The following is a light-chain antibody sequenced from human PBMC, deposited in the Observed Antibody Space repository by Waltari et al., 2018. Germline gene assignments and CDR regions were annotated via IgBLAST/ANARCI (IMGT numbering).Light chain of an antibody. CDR2: GAS. CDR1: QSVGRS. V-gene: IGKV3-20*01. J-gene: IGKJ1*01. CDR3: QHYVRLPAT. Sequence: EISLTQSPGTLSLSPGERSTLSCRASQSVGRSLAWYQQKPGQAPRLLIYGASSRATGVPDRFSGSGSGTDFSLTIARLEPEDFAVYYCQHYVRLPATFGQGTKVEI.